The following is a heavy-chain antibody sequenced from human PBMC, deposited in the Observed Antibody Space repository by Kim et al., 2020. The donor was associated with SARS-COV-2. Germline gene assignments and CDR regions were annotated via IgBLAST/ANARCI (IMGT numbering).Heavy chain of an antibody. CDR2: IIPILGIA. CDR1: GGTFSSYA. V-gene: IGHV1-69*04. D-gene: IGHD3-22*01. J-gene: IGHJ1*01. Sequence: SVKVSCKASGGTFSSYAISWVRQAPGQGLEWMGRIIPILGIANYAQKFQGRVTITADKSTSTAYMELSSLRSEDTAVYYCAREPSYYYDSSGLLLGYFRHWGQGTLVTVSS. CDR3: AREPSYYYDSSGLLLGYFRH.